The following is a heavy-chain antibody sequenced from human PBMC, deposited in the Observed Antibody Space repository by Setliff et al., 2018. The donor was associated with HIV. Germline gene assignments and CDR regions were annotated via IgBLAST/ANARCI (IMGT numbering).Heavy chain of an antibody. CDR1: GFAFSDNP. D-gene: IGHD3-16*01. CDR2: IRGKSDII. CDR3: ARSFWGFVRNAASDI. Sequence: RLSCVASSGFAFSDNPMNWVRQAPGKGLEWISHIRGKSDIIKYAESVMGRFTISRDNAKNSLYLQMNSLRAEDTAVYYCARSFWGFVRNAASDIWGQGTMVTVSS. J-gene: IGHJ3*02. V-gene: IGHV3-48*01.